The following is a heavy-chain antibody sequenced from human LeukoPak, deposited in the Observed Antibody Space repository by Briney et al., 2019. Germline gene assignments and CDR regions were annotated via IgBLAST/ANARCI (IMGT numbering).Heavy chain of an antibody. V-gene: IGHV3-30*18. Sequence: GGSLRLSCAASGFTFSSYGMHWVRQAPGKGLEWVAVISYDGSNKYYADSVKGRFTISRDNSKNTLYLQMNSLRAEDTAVYYCAKDGLLYSSGWEVYFDYWGQGTLVTVSS. CDR3: AKDGLLYSSGWEVYFDY. J-gene: IGHJ4*02. D-gene: IGHD6-19*01. CDR2: ISYDGSNK. CDR1: GFTFSSYG.